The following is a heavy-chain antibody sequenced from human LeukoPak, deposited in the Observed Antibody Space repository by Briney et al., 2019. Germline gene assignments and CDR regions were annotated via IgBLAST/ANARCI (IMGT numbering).Heavy chain of an antibody. V-gene: IGHV3-48*03. CDR3: ASEPPSSGSYYPYYFDY. CDR1: GFTFSSSE. J-gene: IGHJ4*02. CDR2: IRSSGSTK. Sequence: PGGSLRLSCAASGFTFSSSEMSWVRQAPGKGLEWVSYIRSSGSTKYYADSVKGRFTISRDNAKNSLYLQMNSLRAEDTAVYYCASEPPSSGSYYPYYFDYWGQGTLVTVSS. D-gene: IGHD1-26*01.